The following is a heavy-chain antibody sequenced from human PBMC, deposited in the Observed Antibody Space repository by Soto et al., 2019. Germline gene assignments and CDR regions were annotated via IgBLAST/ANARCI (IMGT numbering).Heavy chain of an antibody. CDR1: GYTFTSYG. J-gene: IGHJ4*02. CDR2: ISAYNGNT. D-gene: IGHD3-22*01. CDR3: VRGREYYDSSGYPMWY. Sequence: ASVKVSCKASGYTFTSYGISWVRQAPGQGLEWMGWISAYNGNTNYAQKLQGRVTMTTDTSTSTAYMELRSLRSDDTAVYYCVRGREYYDSSGYPMWYWGQGTLVTVSS. V-gene: IGHV1-18*01.